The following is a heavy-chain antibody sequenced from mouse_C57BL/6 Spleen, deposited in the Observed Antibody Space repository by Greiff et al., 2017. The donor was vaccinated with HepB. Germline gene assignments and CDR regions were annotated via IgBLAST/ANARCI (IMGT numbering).Heavy chain of an antibody. CDR3: TRSQHRIEAFDY. Sequence: VQLQQSGPELVKPGASVKISCKASGYSFTGYYMNWVKQSPEKSLEWIGEINPSTGGTTYNQKFKAKATLTVDKSSSTAYMQLKSLTSEDSAVYYCTRSQHRIEAFDYWGQGTTLTVSS. V-gene: IGHV1-42*01. CDR2: INPSTGGT. D-gene: IGHD3-2*02. J-gene: IGHJ2*01. CDR1: GYSFTGYY.